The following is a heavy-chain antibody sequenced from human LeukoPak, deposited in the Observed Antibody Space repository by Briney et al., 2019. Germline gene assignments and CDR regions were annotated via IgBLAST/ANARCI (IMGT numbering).Heavy chain of an antibody. Sequence: SETLSLTCTVSGGSISSYYQSWIRHPPGTGLERIGYIYYSGSTNYNPSLKIRIPISVDTSKNQFSLNLSSVTAADTAVYYCARTTEGYCRGRSCYSYYYYMDVWGKGTTVTVSS. D-gene: IGHD2-15*01. CDR1: GGSISSYY. J-gene: IGHJ6*03. V-gene: IGHV4-59*01. CDR3: ARTTEGYCRGRSCYSYYYYMDV. CDR2: IYYSGST.